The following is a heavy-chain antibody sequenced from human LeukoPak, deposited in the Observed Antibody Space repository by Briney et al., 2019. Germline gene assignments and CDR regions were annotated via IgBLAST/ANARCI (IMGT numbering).Heavy chain of an antibody. J-gene: IGHJ4*02. CDR3: ARLGFDYYDSSGYYYVDY. V-gene: IGHV4-39*01. CDR2: IYYSGST. D-gene: IGHD3-22*01. CDR1: GGSISSSSYY. Sequence: SETLSLTCTVSGGSISSSSYYWGWIRQPPGKGLEWIGSIYYSGSTYYNPSLNSRVTISVDTSKNQFSLKLSSVTAADTAVYYCARLGFDYYDSSGYYYVDYWGQGTLVTVSS.